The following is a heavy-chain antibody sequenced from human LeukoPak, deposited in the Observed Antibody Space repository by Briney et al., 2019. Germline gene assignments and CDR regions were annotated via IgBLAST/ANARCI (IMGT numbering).Heavy chain of an antibody. J-gene: IGHJ4*02. V-gene: IGHV3-23*01. D-gene: IGHD2-21*02. CDR3: TKRRPSGSVTVDEY. CDR2: IGGGGGHT. Sequence: PGGSLRLSCAASGLTFSRYAMSWVRQAPGKGLEWVSIIGGGGGHTYYTDSVKGRFTISRDNSKNTLYLQMHSLRADDTALYYCTKRRPSGSVTVDEYWGQGALVTVSS. CDR1: GLTFSRYA.